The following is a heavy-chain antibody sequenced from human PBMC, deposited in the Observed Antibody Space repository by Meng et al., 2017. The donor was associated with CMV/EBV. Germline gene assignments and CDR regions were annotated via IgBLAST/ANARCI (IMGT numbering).Heavy chain of an antibody. CDR2: IIPIFGTA. V-gene: IGHV1-69*05. Sequence: SVKVSCKASGGTFSSYAFSWVRQAPGQGLEWMGGIIPIFGTANYAQKFQGRVTITTDESTSTAYMELSSLRSEDTAVYYCASLRNMVRGGGYFDYWGQGTLVTVSS. CDR1: GGTFSSYA. D-gene: IGHD3-10*01. J-gene: IGHJ4*02. CDR3: ASLRNMVRGGGYFDY.